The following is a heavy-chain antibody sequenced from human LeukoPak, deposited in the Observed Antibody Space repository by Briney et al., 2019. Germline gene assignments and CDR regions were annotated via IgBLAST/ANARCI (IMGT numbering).Heavy chain of an antibody. J-gene: IGHJ2*01. V-gene: IGHV4-31*03. CDR1: GGSISSGGYY. D-gene: IGHD3-22*01. CDR3: ARTHYYDSSGSLLRYFDL. Sequence: SETLSLTCTVSGGSISSGGYYWSWIRQHPGKGLEWIGYIYYSGSTHYNPSLKSRVTISVDTSKNQFSLKLSSVTAADTAVYYCARTHYYDSSGSLLRYFDLWGRGTLVTVSS. CDR2: IYYSGST.